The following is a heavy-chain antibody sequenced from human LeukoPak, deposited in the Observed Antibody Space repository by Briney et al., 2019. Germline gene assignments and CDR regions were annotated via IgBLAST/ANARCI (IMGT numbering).Heavy chain of an antibody. CDR1: GGTFSSYA. V-gene: IGHV1-69*01. D-gene: IGHD4-23*01. CDR2: IIPIFGTA. CDR3: ARDYGGNLDAFDI. J-gene: IGHJ3*02. Sequence: GSSVKVSCKASGGTFSSYAISWVRQAPGQGLEWMGGIIPIFGTANYAQKFQGRVTITADESTSTAYMELSSLGSEDTAVYYCARDYGGNLDAFDIWGQGTMVTVSS.